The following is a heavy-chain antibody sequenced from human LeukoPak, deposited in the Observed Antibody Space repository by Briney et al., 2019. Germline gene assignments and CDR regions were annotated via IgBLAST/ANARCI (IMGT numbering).Heavy chain of an antibody. Sequence: SETLSLTCTVSGGSISSSSYYWGWIRQPPGKGLEWIGSIYYSGSTYYNPSLKSRVTISVDTSKNQFSLKLSSVTAADTAVYYCARRRPRVPAAMRRGYYYYGMDVWGQGTTVTVSS. V-gene: IGHV4-39*07. D-gene: IGHD2-2*01. CDR1: GGSISSSSYY. CDR3: ARRRPRVPAAMRRGYYYYGMDV. CDR2: IYYSGST. J-gene: IGHJ6*02.